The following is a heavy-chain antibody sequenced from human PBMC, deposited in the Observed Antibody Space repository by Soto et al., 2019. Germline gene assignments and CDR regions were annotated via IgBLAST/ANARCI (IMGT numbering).Heavy chain of an antibody. J-gene: IGHJ6*02. CDR2: IYHSGST. D-gene: IGHD3-10*01. CDR1: GGSLSSGGYS. V-gene: IGHV4-30-2*01. CDR3: ARGRSRGSGSYPYGMDV. Sequence: LSLTCSVSGGSLSSGGYSWSWIRQPPGKGLEWIGYIYHSGSTYYNPSLKSRVTISVDRSKNQFSLKLSSVTAADTAVYYCARGRSRGSGSYPYGMDVWGQGTTVTVSS.